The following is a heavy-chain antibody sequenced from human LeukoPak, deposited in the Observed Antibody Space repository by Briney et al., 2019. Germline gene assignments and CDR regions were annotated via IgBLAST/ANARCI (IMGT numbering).Heavy chain of an antibody. V-gene: IGHV4-31*03. Sequence: SETLSLTCTVSGGSISSGGYYWSWIRQHPGKGLEWIGYIYYSGSTYYNPSLKSRVTISVGTSKNQFSLKLSSVTAADTAVYYCARNDFWSGYFDYGMDVWGQGTTVTVSS. CDR1: GGSISSGGYY. J-gene: IGHJ6*02. CDR3: ARNDFWSGYFDYGMDV. CDR2: IYYSGST. D-gene: IGHD3-3*01.